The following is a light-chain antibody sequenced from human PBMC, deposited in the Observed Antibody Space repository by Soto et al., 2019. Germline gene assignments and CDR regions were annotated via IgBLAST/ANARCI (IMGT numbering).Light chain of an antibody. CDR3: SSYPGSNTPLYV. V-gene: IGLV2-8*01. J-gene: IGLJ1*01. CDR2: EVS. Sequence: QSALTQPPSAPGSPGQSVTISCTGTSGDVGGYNYVSWYQQHPGKAPKLMIYEVSKRPSGVPDRFSGSKSGNTASLTVSGLQAEDEADYYCSSYPGSNTPLYVFGTGTKVTVL. CDR1: SGDVGGYNY.